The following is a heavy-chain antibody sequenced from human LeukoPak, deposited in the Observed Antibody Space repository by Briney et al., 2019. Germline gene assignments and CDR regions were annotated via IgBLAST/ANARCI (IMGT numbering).Heavy chain of an antibody. D-gene: IGHD4/OR15-4a*01. Sequence: SETLSLTCTVSGGTISSSSYYWGWIRQPPGKGLEWIGTIYYSGSTYCNPSFKSRVTISVDTSKNQFSLKLTSVTAADTAVYYCATATSYGGIDYWGQGTLVTVSS. V-gene: IGHV4-39*01. CDR2: IYYSGST. CDR1: GGTISSSSYY. CDR3: ATATSYGGIDY. J-gene: IGHJ4*02.